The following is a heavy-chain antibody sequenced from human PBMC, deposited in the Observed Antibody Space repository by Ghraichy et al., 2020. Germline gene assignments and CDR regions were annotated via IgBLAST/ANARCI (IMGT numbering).Heavy chain of an antibody. V-gene: IGHV3-13*01. CDR3: ARSHYDSSGYYYLSN. Sequence: GGSLRLSCAASGFTFSSYDMHWVRQATGKGLEWVSAIGTAGDTYYPGSVKGRFTISRENAKNSLYLQMNSLRAGDTAVYYCARSHYDSSGYYYLSNWGQGTLVTVSS. J-gene: IGHJ4*02. CDR1: GFTFSSYD. CDR2: IGTAGDT. D-gene: IGHD3-22*01.